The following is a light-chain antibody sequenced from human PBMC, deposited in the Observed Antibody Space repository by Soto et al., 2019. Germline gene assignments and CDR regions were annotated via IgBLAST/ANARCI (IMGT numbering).Light chain of an antibody. CDR2: AAS. CDR1: QDISSW. J-gene: IGKJ4*01. V-gene: IGKV1-12*01. Sequence: DIQMTQSPSSVSASVGDTVTITCRASQDISSWLAWYQQKPGKAPKLLIFAASSLQSGVPSTFSGSGSGPDFTLTISNLEPEDFAIYYCQQANSFPLTFGGGTKVEMK. CDR3: QQANSFPLT.